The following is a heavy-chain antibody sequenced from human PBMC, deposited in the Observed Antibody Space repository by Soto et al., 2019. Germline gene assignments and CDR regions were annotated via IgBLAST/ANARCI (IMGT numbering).Heavy chain of an antibody. CDR3: ASCERFPRVGVDYYALDV. D-gene: IGHD3-3*01. V-gene: IGHV3-30*03. J-gene: IGHJ6*02. Sequence: QVHLVESGGGVVQPGGSLRLSCAASGFTINRNDMYWVRQAPGKGLEWVAVMSFDGNHQHYADSVKGRFTISRDNSKNTLSLEMNSLRRDDTAVYYCASCERFPRVGVDYYALDVWPRDHGHRLL. CDR2: MSFDGNHQ. CDR1: GFTINRND.